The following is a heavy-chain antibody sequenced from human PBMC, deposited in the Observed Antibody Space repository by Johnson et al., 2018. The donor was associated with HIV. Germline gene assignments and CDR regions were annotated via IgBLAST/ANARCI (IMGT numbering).Heavy chain of an antibody. V-gene: IGHV3-30*19. CDR3: AREGVSGSYYDAFDL. CDR2: IWPDGSNK. J-gene: IGHJ3*01. Sequence: QVQLVESGGGVVQPGRSLRLSCAASGFTLSNYGMHWVRQAPGKGLEWVAVIWPDGSNKYYADSVKGGFTISRDNSKNTLFLQMDRLRADATAVYYCAREGVSGSYYDAFDLWGQGTMVTVSS. CDR1: GFTLSNYG. D-gene: IGHD1-26*01.